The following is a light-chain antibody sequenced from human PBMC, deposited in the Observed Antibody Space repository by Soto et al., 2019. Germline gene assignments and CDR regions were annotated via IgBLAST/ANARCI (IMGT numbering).Light chain of an antibody. Sequence: EIVLTQSPATLSLSPGERATLSCRASQSVSSYLVWFQQKPGQAPRLLIYDASTRASGIPARFSGSGSGTDFTLTISSPEPEDFAVYYCQQRVDWPLTFGGGTKVEIK. CDR3: QQRVDWPLT. CDR1: QSVSSY. J-gene: IGKJ4*01. CDR2: DAS. V-gene: IGKV3-11*01.